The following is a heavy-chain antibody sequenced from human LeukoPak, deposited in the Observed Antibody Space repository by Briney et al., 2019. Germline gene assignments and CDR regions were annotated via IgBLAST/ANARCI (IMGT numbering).Heavy chain of an antibody. D-gene: IGHD2-2*01. V-gene: IGHV1-46*01. Sequence: ASVKVSCKASGYTFISYYMHWVRQAPGQGLEWMGIINPSGGSTSYAQKFQGRVTMTRDTSTSTVYMELSSLRSEDTGVYYCARGGLIVVVPAAPPDFDYWGQGTLVTVSS. CDR3: ARGGLIVVVPAAPPDFDY. CDR1: GYTFISYY. J-gene: IGHJ4*02. CDR2: INPSGGST.